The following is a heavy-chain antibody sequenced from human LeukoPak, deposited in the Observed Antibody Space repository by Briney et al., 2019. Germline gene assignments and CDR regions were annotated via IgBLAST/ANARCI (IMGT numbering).Heavy chain of an antibody. D-gene: IGHD2-15*01. CDR1: GFTFSSYG. V-gene: IGHV3-33*06. CDR2: IWNDGSNK. J-gene: IGHJ4*02. Sequence: PGGSLRLSCAASGFTFSSYGMHWVRQAPGKGLEWVAVIWNDGSNKDYADSVKGRFTISRDNSKNTLYLHMNSLRAEDTAVYYCAKGVGYCSGGRCPPPFGYWGQGTLVTVSS. CDR3: AKGVGYCSGGRCPPPFGY.